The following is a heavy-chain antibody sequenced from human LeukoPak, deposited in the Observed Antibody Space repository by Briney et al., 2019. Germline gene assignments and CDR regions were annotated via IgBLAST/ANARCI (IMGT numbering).Heavy chain of an antibody. CDR2: ISAYYGNT. Sequence: ASVKVSCKASGYTFTSYGISWVRQAPGQGLEWMGWISAYYGNTNYAQKLQGRVTMTTDTSTSTAYMELRSLRSDDTAVYYCARAYGIYCSSTSCSYNWFDPWGQGTLVTVSS. CDR1: GYTFTSYG. D-gene: IGHD2-2*01. V-gene: IGHV1-18*01. CDR3: ARAYGIYCSSTSCSYNWFDP. J-gene: IGHJ5*02.